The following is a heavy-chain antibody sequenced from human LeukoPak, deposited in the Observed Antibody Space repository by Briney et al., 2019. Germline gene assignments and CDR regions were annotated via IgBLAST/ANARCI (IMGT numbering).Heavy chain of an antibody. J-gene: IGHJ4*02. CDR1: GFTFSSYA. V-gene: IGHV3-23*01. D-gene: IGHD5-24*01. CDR3: ARDGRKKRWLQFRPAGSIDY. CDR2: ISGSGGST. Sequence: GGSLRLSCAASGFTFSSYAMSWVRQAPGKGLEWVSAISGSGGSTYYADSVKGRFTISRDNSKNTLYLQMNSLRAEDTAVYYCARDGRKKRWLQFRPAGSIDYWGQGTLVTVSS.